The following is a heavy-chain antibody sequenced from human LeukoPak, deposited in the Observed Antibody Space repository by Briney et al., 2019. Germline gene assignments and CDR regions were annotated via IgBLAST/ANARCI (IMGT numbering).Heavy chain of an antibody. CDR1: GGSITSSNW. Sequence: SETLSLTCAVSGGSITSSNWWSWVRQPPGKGLEWIGEIYHGGSTNYNPSLQSRVTFSVDKSKNQFSLKVNSVAAADTAVYYCARKDYYYYYMDVWGKGTTVIVSS. CDR2: IYHGGST. J-gene: IGHJ6*03. CDR3: ARKDYYYYYMDV. V-gene: IGHV4-4*02.